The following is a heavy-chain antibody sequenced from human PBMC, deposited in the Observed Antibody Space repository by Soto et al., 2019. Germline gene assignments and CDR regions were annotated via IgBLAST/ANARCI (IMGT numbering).Heavy chain of an antibody. CDR2: IAPFSGDV. J-gene: IGHJ4*02. Sequence: QMQLVQSGAEVTKTGSSVTVSCQALGKTFSYRYLHWVRQAPGQALEWMGWIAPFSGDVHYAQKFQERVTLTRDRSINTAYMRMSSLRSEDTAIYFCASGGAGSGPFTWELPDHWGQGTLVTVSS. V-gene: IGHV1-45*02. CDR3: ASGGAGSGPFTWELPDH. D-gene: IGHD1-26*01. CDR1: GKTFSYRY.